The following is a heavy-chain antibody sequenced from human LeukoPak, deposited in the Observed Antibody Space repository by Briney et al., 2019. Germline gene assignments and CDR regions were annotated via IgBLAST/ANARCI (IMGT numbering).Heavy chain of an antibody. J-gene: IGHJ6*03. D-gene: IGHD6-13*01. V-gene: IGHV3-64*01. Sequence: GGSLRLSCAVFGFTFSSYAMDWVRQAPGKGLGYVSAISSNGGSTYYANSVKSRYTISRDNSKNMLYLQMGSLRAEDMAVYYCARDRGDSSSWYRDYYYYYMDVWGKGTTVTVSS. CDR3: ARDRGDSSSWYRDYYYYYMDV. CDR2: ISSNGGST. CDR1: GFTFSSYA.